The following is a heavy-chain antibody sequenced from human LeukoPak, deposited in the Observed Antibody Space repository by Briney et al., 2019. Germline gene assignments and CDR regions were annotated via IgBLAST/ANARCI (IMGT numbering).Heavy chain of an antibody. J-gene: IGHJ4*02. V-gene: IGHV3-23*01. CDR2: ISGGSGST. CDR3: AKAPYSSGWASYFDY. CDR1: GFTFSSYA. Sequence: GGSLRLSCAASGFTFSSYAMSWVRQAPGKGLAWVSTISGGSGSTYCADSVKGRFTISRDNSKNTLYLQMNSLRAEDTAVYYCAKAPYSSGWASYFDYWGQGTLVTVSS. D-gene: IGHD6-19*01.